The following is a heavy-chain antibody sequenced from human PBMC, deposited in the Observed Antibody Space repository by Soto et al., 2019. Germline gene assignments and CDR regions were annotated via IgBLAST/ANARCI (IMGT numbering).Heavy chain of an antibody. D-gene: IGHD5-12*01. CDR1: GYTFTGYY. V-gene: IGHV1-2*04. J-gene: IGHJ6*03. CDR2: INPNSGGT. CDR3: ARGDIVATGYMDV. Sequence: VKVSCKASGYTFTGYYMHWVRQAPGQGLEWMGWINPNSGGTNYAQKFQGWVTMTRDTSISTAYMELSRLRSDDTAVYYCARGDIVATGYMDVWGKGTTVTVSS.